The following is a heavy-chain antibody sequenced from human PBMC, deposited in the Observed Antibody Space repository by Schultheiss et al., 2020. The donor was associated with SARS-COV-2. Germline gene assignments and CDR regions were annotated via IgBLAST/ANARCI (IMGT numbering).Heavy chain of an antibody. CDR2: ISYDGSNK. CDR1: GFTFSSYA. V-gene: IGHV3-30*04. D-gene: IGHD3-3*01. CDR3: ARNFGASVGYDY. J-gene: IGHJ4*02. Sequence: GGSLRLSCAASGFTFSSYAMHWVRQAPGKGLEWVAVISYDGSNKYYADSVKGRFTISRDNSKNTLYLQMNSLRAEDTAVYYCARNFGASVGYDYWGQGTLVTVSS.